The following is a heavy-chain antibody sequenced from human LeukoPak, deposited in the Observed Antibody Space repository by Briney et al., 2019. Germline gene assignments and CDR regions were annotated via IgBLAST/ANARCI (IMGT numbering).Heavy chain of an antibody. CDR3: ASATVTKDAMDV. CDR2: INSDGSST. Sequence: GGSLRLSCAASEFTFSSYWMHWVRQAPGKGLVRVSRINSDGSSTSYADSVKGRFTISRDNAKNTLYLQMNSLRAEDTAVYYCASATVTKDAMDVWGKGTTVTVSS. J-gene: IGHJ6*03. CDR1: EFTFSSYW. V-gene: IGHV3-74*01. D-gene: IGHD4-17*01.